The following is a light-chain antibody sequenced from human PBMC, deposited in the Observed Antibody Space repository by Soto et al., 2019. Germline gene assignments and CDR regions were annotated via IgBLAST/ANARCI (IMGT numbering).Light chain of an antibody. Sequence: QSVLTQPPSASGTPGQRVTISCSGSSSNIGSNYVYWYQHLPGTAPKLLIHRNSQRPSGVPDRFSGSKSGTSASLAISALRSEDEADYYCATWDNSLSAGVFGGGTKLTVL. CDR2: RNS. V-gene: IGLV1-47*01. CDR3: ATWDNSLSAGV. J-gene: IGLJ3*02. CDR1: SSNIGSNY.